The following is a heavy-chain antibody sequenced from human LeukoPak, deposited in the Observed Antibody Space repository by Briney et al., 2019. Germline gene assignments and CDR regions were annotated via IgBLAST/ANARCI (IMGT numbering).Heavy chain of an antibody. J-gene: IGHJ4*02. CDR2: IKQDGSEK. V-gene: IGHV3-7*01. CDR1: GFTFTKAW. Sequence: GGSLRLSCAASGFTFTKAWMSWVRQAPGKGLEWVANIKQDGSEKYYVDSVKGRFTISRDNAKNSLYLQMNSLRAEDTAVYYCAREELPQWLVPRESNYFDYWGQGTLVTVSS. CDR3: AREELPQWLVPRESNYFDY. D-gene: IGHD6-19*01.